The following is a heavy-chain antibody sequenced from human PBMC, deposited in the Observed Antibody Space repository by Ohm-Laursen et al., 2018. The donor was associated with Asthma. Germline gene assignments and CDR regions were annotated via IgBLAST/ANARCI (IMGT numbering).Heavy chain of an antibody. Sequence: SLRLSCAASGFSFSDSWMSWVRQAPGKGPECVANVNDEGNEKYYLDSVRGRFITSRDNAENSVFLQMNSLRAEDTAIYYCVRDTRFAFHFWGQGTMVTVSS. J-gene: IGHJ3*01. CDR2: VNDEGNEK. CDR1: GFSFSDSW. V-gene: IGHV3-7*01. CDR3: VRDTRFAFHF.